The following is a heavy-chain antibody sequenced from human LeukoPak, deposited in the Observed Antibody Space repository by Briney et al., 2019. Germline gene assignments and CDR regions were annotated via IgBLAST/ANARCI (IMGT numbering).Heavy chain of an antibody. CDR2: IYSGGST. CDR1: GFTVSSNY. J-gene: IGHJ4*02. V-gene: IGHV3-53*01. D-gene: IGHD3-22*01. Sequence: PGWSLRLSCAASGFTVSSNYMCWVRQAPGKGLEWVSVIYSGGSTYYADSVKGRFTISRDNSKNTLYLQMNSLRAEDTAVYYCARFYYDSYYFDYWGQGTLVTVSS. CDR3: ARFYYDSYYFDY.